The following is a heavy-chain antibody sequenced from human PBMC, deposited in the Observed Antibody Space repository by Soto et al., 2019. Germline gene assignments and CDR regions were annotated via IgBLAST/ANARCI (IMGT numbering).Heavy chain of an antibody. J-gene: IGHJ4*02. V-gene: IGHV3-15*01. CDR1: GFTFTKAW. Sequence: EVQLVESGGGLVKPGGSLKLSWAASGFTFTKAWMTWVRQPPGKGLEWVGRIKSRANGGTTDYAASVKDRFIISRDDSNDTLYLHMNRLKTDYTAVYYCTTASQWLPPYSWGQGALVTVSS. CDR3: TTASQWLPPYS. CDR2: IKSRANGGTT. D-gene: IGHD6-19*01.